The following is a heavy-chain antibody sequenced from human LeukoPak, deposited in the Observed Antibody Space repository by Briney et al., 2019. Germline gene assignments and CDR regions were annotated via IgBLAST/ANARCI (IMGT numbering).Heavy chain of an antibody. CDR3: ARDARIFGVVIIPYYFDY. J-gene: IGHJ4*02. CDR1: GDTFTSYY. CDR2: INPSGGST. Sequence: ASVKVSCKASGDTFTSYYMHWVRQAPGQGLEWMGIINPSGGSTSYAQEFQGRVTMTRDTSTSTVYMELSSLRSEDTAVYYCARDARIFGVVIIPYYFDYWGQGTLVTVSS. D-gene: IGHD3-3*01. V-gene: IGHV1-46*03.